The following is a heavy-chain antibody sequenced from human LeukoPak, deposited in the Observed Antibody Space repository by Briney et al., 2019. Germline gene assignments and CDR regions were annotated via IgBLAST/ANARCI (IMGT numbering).Heavy chain of an antibody. J-gene: IGHJ6*03. CDR1: GGSISSSSYY. CDR3: ARQNEGYYYYMDV. V-gene: IGHV4-39*01. CDR2: IYYSGST. Sequence: PSETLSLTCTVSGGSISSSSYYWGWIRQPPGKGLEWIGSIYYSGSTYYNPSLKSRVTISVDTSKNQFSLKLSSVTAADTAVYYCARQNEGYYYYMDVWGKGTTVTVSS. D-gene: IGHD1-1*01.